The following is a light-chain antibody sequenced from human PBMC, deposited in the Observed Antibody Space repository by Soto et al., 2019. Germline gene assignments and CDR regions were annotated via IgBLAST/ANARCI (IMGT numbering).Light chain of an antibody. CDR3: QQSYETPWT. Sequence: GGRVSIACRASQSINIYLNWYQQRPGEAPHLLIYAASNLQSGVPSRFSGSGSGTDFTLTISSLQPEDFASYYCQQSYETPWTFGQGTKVDIK. V-gene: IGKV1-39*01. CDR2: AAS. J-gene: IGKJ1*01. CDR1: QSINIY.